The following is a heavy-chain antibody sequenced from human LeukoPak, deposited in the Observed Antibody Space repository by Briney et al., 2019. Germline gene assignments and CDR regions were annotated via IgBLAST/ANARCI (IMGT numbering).Heavy chain of an antibody. CDR3: AREGGPYRPLDY. V-gene: IGHV4-4*02. CDR1: GGSLSNTNW. Sequence: SETRSLTCGVAGGSLSNTNWWTWVRQPPGKGLEWIGEVNLQGSTNYNPSLKSRVAISVDKSENHISLKLTSVTAADTAVYYCAREGGPYRPLDYSGQGTLVTVAS. J-gene: IGHJ4*02. CDR2: VNLQGST.